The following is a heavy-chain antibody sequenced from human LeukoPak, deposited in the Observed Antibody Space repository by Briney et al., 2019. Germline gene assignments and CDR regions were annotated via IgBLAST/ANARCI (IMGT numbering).Heavy chain of an antibody. D-gene: IGHD3-10*01. V-gene: IGHV3-11*06. CDR1: RLPFNDYY. CDR2: ISCSSSYT. Sequence: GGPLRLSCAASRLPFNDYYMRWIRPAPGEGLEGVSYISCSSSYTNYADSVKGRFTISRDNAKNSLYLQMNSLRAEDTAVYYCARDRGDGDYFDYWGQGTLVTVSA. J-gene: IGHJ4*02. CDR3: ARDRGDGDYFDY.